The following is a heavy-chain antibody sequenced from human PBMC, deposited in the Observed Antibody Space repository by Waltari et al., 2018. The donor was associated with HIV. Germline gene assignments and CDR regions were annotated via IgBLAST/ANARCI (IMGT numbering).Heavy chain of an antibody. Sequence: EVQLVESGGGLVKPGGSLRLSCAASGFTFSNAWMSWVRQAPGKGLEWVGGSKSETECGTTDYAAPVKGRFTISRDDSKNTLYLQMNSLKTEDTAVYYCTTGGEDWGQGTLVTVSS. CDR2: SKSETECGTT. CDR3: TTGGED. D-gene: IGHD3-16*01. V-gene: IGHV3-15*01. J-gene: IGHJ4*02. CDR1: GFTFSNAW.